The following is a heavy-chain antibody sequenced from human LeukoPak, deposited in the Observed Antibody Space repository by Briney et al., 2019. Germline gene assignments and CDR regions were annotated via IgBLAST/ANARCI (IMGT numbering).Heavy chain of an antibody. CDR3: AKDVVSSGTTFDY. Sequence: GGSLRLSCAASGFTFSSYGMSWVRQAPGKGLEWASAISGSGGSTYYADSVKGRFTISRDNSKNTLYLQMNSLRAEDTAVYYCAKDVVSSGTTFDYWGQGTLVTVSS. V-gene: IGHV3-23*01. CDR1: GFTFSSYG. D-gene: IGHD3-22*01. CDR2: ISGSGGST. J-gene: IGHJ4*02.